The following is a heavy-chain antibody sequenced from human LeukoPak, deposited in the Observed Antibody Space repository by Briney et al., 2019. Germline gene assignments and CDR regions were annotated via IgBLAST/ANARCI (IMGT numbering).Heavy chain of an antibody. Sequence: GGSLRLSCAASGFTFSRNAMNWVRQAPGKGLEWVAAISGNGLGTYYADSVKGRFNISRDNSKNTLYLQMNSLRLEDTAFYYCAKDANYLRSGGYVTPMYFWGQGKLVTVSS. CDR2: ISGNGLGT. V-gene: IGHV3-23*01. CDR1: GFTFSRNA. CDR3: AKDANYLRSGGYVTPMYF. D-gene: IGHD4/OR15-4a*01. J-gene: IGHJ1*01.